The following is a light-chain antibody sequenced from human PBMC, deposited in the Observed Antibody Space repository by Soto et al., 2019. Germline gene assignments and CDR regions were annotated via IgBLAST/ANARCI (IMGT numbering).Light chain of an antibody. CDR3: AAWDDSLNGLV. J-gene: IGLJ1*01. CDR1: SSNFGSNT. CDR2: NNN. Sequence: QSVLTQPPSASGTPGQRVTISCSGSSSNFGSNTENWYQQLPGTAPKLLIYNNNQRPSGVPDRFSGSKSGTSASLAISGLQSEDEADYYCAAWDDSLNGLVFGTGTKVTVL. V-gene: IGLV1-44*01.